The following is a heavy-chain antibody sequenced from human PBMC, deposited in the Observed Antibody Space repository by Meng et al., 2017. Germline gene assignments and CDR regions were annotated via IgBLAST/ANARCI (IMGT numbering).Heavy chain of an antibody. CDR1: GFTFSSYW. D-gene: IGHD3-10*01. V-gene: IGHV3-30*06. CDR2: ISYDGSNK. CDR3: AFSYGSGSYNY. J-gene: IGHJ4*02. Sequence: VAGVGSGGGLVKPGGSLRLSCAASGFTFSSYWMYWVCQAPGKGLEWVAVISYDGSNKYYADSVKGRFTISRDNSKNTLYLQMNSLRAEDTAVYYCAFSYGSGSYNYWGQGTLVTVSS.